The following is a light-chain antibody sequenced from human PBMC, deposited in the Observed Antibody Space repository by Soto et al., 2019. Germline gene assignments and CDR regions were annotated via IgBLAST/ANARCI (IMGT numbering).Light chain of an antibody. V-gene: IGKV3-15*01. Sequence: EVVMTQSPATLSVSPGETATLSCRARQSVGSNLAWYQQKPGQAPRLLIYAASTRAKGIPDRFSGSGSGTEFTLAISSLQSEDFAVYYCQQYNNWPPLTFGGGTKVDI. J-gene: IGKJ4*01. CDR2: AAS. CDR1: QSVGSN. CDR3: QQYNNWPPLT.